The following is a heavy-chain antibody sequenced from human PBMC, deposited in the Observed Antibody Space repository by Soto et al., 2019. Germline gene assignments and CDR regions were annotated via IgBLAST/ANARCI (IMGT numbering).Heavy chain of an antibody. CDR2: ISYSGSA. J-gene: IGHJ4*02. CDR3: ARGSWELQLFVPPLDY. V-gene: IGHV4-39*02. D-gene: IGHD1-26*01. Sequence: SETLSLTCTVSGDSIAGSSYYWGWIRQPPGRGLEWIGSISYSGSAHYSASLRSRITISVDTSKNQFSLNLRAEDTAVYYCARGSWELQLFVPPLDYWGQGTLVTVSS. CDR1: GDSIAGSSYY.